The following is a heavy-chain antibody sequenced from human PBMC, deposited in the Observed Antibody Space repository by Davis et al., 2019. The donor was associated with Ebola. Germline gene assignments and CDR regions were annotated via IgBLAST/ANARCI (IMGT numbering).Heavy chain of an antibody. CDR1: GFTFSSYW. J-gene: IGHJ4*02. CDR3: AKDQATYYDILTGYPQYYFDY. V-gene: IGHV3-7*01. D-gene: IGHD3-9*01. CDR2: IKQDGSEK. Sequence: GGSLRLSCAASGFTFSSYWMSWVRQAPGKGLEWVANIKQDGSEKYYVDSVKGRFTISRDNSKNTLYLQMNSLRAEDTAVYYCAKDQATYYDILTGYPQYYFDYWGQGTLVTVSS.